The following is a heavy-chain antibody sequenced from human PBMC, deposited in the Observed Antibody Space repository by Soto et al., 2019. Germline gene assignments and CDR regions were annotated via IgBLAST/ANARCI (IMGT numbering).Heavy chain of an antibody. CDR3: ASELEGAVAGTGAFDI. CDR1: GFTFSSYG. Sequence: QVQLVESGGGVVQPGRSLRLSCAASGFTFSSYGMHWVRQAPGKGLEWVAVIWYDGSNKYYADSVKGRFTISRDNSKNTLYLQMSSLRAEDTDVYYCASELEGAVAGTGAFDIWGQGTMVTVSS. V-gene: IGHV3-33*01. CDR2: IWYDGSNK. J-gene: IGHJ3*02. D-gene: IGHD6-19*01.